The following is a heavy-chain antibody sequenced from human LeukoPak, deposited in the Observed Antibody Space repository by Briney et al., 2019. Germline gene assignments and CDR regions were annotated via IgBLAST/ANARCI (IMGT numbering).Heavy chain of an antibody. J-gene: IGHJ6*04. CDR2: ISSGSTI. CDR1: GFTFSSYE. V-gene: IGHV3-48*03. Sequence: GGSLRLSCAASGFTFSSYEMNWVRQAPGKGLEWVSYISSGSTIYYADSVKGRFTVSRDNAKNSLYLQMNSLRAEDTAVYYCAELGITMIGGVWGKGTTVTISS. D-gene: IGHD3-10*02. CDR3: AELGITMIGGV.